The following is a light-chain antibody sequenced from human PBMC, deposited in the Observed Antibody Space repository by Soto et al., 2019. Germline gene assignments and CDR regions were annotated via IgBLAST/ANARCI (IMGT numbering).Light chain of an antibody. Sequence: DIQMTQSPSTLSASVGDRVTITCRASQSVSRWLAWYQQKPGKAPKLLIYKASTLGSGAPSRFSGSGSGTEFTLAISSLQPDDSATYYCQQYNDNWTFGQGTKVEIK. CDR2: KAS. V-gene: IGKV1-5*03. CDR1: QSVSRW. CDR3: QQYNDNWT. J-gene: IGKJ1*01.